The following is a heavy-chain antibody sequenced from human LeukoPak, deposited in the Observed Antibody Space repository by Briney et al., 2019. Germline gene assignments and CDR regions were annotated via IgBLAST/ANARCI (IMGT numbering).Heavy chain of an antibody. Sequence: PGGSLRLSCAASGFTFAPYWMTWVRQAPGKGLEYVATMNRDGSEKYYVDSVKGRFTISRDNSKNSLYLQMGSLRAEDTAVYYCARGIEEWLYLYYWGQGALVTVAS. CDR2: MNRDGSEK. V-gene: IGHV3-7*04. D-gene: IGHD3-3*01. J-gene: IGHJ4*02. CDR3: ARGIEEWLYLYY. CDR1: GFTFAPYW.